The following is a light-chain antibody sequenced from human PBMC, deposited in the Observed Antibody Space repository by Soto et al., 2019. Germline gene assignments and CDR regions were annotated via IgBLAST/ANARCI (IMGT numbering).Light chain of an antibody. CDR3: QLYGISPH. CDR2: YSS. J-gene: IGKJ5*01. CDR1: QSVRTN. Sequence: EVMMTQFPDTVSVTPGETVTLSCGASQSVRTNLAWYQQRPGQAPRLLIHYSSTRATGIPDRFSGSASGTDFTLTINRLEPEDFAVYYCQLYGISPHFGQGTRLEIK. V-gene: IGKV3D-20*01.